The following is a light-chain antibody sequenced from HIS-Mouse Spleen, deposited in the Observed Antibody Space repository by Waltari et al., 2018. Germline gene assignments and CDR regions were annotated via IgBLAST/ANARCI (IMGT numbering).Light chain of an antibody. V-gene: IGLV2-23*03. J-gene: IGLJ2*01. CDR3: CSYAGSSAFEV. CDR1: SSDVGSYNL. Sequence: QSALTQPASVSGSPGQSITISCTGTSSDVGSYNLVSWYQPPPGKAPKLMIYEGSKRPSGGSNRVSGSKSGNTASLTISELQAEDEADYYCCSYAGSSAFEVFGGGTKLTVL. CDR2: EGS.